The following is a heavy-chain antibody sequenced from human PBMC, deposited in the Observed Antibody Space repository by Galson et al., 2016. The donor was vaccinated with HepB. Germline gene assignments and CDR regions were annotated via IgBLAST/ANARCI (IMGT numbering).Heavy chain of an antibody. V-gene: IGHV3-11*06. CDR2: ISISSSYT. CDR3: ARDGATAPEGYYYGMDV. J-gene: IGHJ6*02. CDR1: GFTFSDYY. D-gene: IGHD1-26*01. Sequence: SLRLSCAASGFTFSDYYMSWIRQAPGKGLEWVSYISISSSYTNYADSVKGRFTISRDNSKNTLYLQMSSLRPEDTAVYYCARDGATAPEGYYYGMDVWGQGTTVTVSS.